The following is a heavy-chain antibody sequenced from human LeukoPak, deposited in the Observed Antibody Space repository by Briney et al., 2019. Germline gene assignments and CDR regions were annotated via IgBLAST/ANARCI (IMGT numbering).Heavy chain of an antibody. Sequence: PSETLSLTCTVSGGSFSSHYWSWVRQPPGKGLEWIGNIYYSGTTNYNPSLKSRVTISVDTSKNQFSLKLSSATAADTAVYFCARRAINSVMFDYWGQGTLVTVSS. J-gene: IGHJ4*02. V-gene: IGHV4-59*08. CDR2: IYYSGTT. CDR1: GGSFSSHY. D-gene: IGHD3-16*01. CDR3: ARRAINSVMFDY.